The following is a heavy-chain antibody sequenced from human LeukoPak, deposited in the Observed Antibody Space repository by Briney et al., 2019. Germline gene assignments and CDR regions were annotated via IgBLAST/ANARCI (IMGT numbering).Heavy chain of an antibody. CDR2: IYTSGST. J-gene: IGHJ4*02. Sequence: SQTLSLTCTVSGGSISSGSYYWSWIRQPAGKGLEWIGRIYTSGSTNYNPSLKSRVTISVDTSKSQFSLKLSSVTAADTAVYYCARIPTMGPYYFDYWGQGTLVTVSS. D-gene: IGHD5-12*01. V-gene: IGHV4-61*02. CDR1: GGSISSGSYY. CDR3: ARIPTMGPYYFDY.